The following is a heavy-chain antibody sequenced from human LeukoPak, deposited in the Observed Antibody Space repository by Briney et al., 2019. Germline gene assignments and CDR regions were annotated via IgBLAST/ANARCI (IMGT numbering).Heavy chain of an antibody. Sequence: GGSLRLSCAASGFTFSSYGMHWVRQAPCEGLEWVAVIWYDGSNKYYADSVKGRFTISRDNSKNTLYLQMNSLRAGDTAVYYCARDGPPGYSYGNNWFDPWGQGTLVTVSS. CDR2: IWYDGSNK. D-gene: IGHD5-18*01. CDR1: GFTFSSYG. J-gene: IGHJ5*02. V-gene: IGHV3-33*01. CDR3: ARDGPPGYSYGNNWFDP.